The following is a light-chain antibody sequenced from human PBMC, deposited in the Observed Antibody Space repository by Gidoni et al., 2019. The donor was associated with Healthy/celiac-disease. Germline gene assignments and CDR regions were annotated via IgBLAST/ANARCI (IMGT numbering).Light chain of an antibody. V-gene: IGLV3-25*03. Sequence: SYELTQQPSVSVSPGQTARITCSGDALPKQYAYWYQQKPGQAPVLVIYKDSERPSGIPERFSGSSSGTTVTLTISGVQAEDEADYYCQSADSSGTYRRVFGGGTKLTVL. CDR2: KDS. CDR1: ALPKQY. J-gene: IGLJ3*02. CDR3: QSADSSGTYRRV.